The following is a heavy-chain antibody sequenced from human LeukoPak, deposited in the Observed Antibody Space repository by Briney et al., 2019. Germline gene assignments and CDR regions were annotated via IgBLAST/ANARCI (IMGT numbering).Heavy chain of an antibody. Sequence: GESLKISCEGSGYNFNNHRIGWVRQKPGKGLEWMGLIYPGDSDTKYSPSFEGHVTMSVDKSIGAAYLEWSSLNVSDAAMYYCARGSGSSSWLDPWGQGTLVTVSP. CDR3: ARGSGSSSWLDP. CDR1: GYNFNNHR. CDR2: IYPGDSDT. J-gene: IGHJ5*02. V-gene: IGHV5-51*01. D-gene: IGHD3-10*01.